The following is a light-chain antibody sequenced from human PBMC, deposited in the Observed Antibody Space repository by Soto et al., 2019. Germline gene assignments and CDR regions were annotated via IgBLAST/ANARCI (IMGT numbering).Light chain of an antibody. CDR2: GAS. J-gene: IGKJ1*01. CDR3: QQYGSSPRM. V-gene: IGKV3-20*01. CDR1: QTIKSTS. Sequence: EIVLTQSPGTLSLSPGERATLSCRASQTIKSTSLAWYQQRPGQAPSLLIYGASSRATGIPDKFSGSGSGTDFTLTISRLEPEDSAVYYCQQYGSSPRMFGQGTKVEI.